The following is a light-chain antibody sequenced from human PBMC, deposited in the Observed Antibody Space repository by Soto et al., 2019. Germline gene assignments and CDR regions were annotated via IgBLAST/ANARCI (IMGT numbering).Light chain of an antibody. J-gene: IGLJ1*01. CDR1: SSDVGGSAY. CDR2: KVT. V-gene: IGLV2-14*01. CDR3: TSSTTGSLYV. Sequence: QSLLTHPAAVSGSPGHSITISCAGTSSDVGGSAYVSWYQQFPGNVPRLLIYKVTNRPSGVSYRFSGSKSGNTASLTISGLQAEEEADYFCTSSTTGSLYVFGTGTKVTAL.